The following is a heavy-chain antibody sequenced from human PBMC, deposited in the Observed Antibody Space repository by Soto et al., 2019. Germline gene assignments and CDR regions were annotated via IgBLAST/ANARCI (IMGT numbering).Heavy chain of an antibody. V-gene: IGHV4-30-2*01. CDR3: ARAPARYYYDSSGYYYGDYFDY. J-gene: IGHJ4*02. CDR1: GGSISSGGSS. D-gene: IGHD3-22*01. Sequence: QLQLQESGSGLVKPSQTLSLTCAVSGGSISSGGSSWSWIRKPPGKGLEWIGYIYHSGSTYYNPSLKSRVTISVDRSKNQCSLKLSSVTAADTAVYYCARAPARYYYDSSGYYYGDYFDYWGQGTLVTVSS. CDR2: IYHSGST.